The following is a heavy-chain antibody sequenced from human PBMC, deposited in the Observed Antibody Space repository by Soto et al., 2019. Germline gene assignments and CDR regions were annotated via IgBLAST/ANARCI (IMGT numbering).Heavy chain of an antibody. D-gene: IGHD6-19*01. CDR2: INAGNGNT. CDR3: ARLAVVGGYFDY. CDR1: GYTFTSYA. V-gene: IGHV1-3*01. J-gene: IGHJ4*02. Sequence: QVQLVQSGAEVKKPGASVKVSCKASGYTFTSYAMHWVRQAPGQRLEWMGWINAGNGNTKYSQKFQGRVTITRDTSASTAYMELSSLISEDTAVYYCARLAVVGGYFDYWGQGTLVTVSS.